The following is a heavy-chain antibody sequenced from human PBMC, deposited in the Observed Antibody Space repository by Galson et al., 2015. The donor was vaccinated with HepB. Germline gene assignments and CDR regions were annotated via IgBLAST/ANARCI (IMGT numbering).Heavy chain of an antibody. J-gene: IGHJ4*02. D-gene: IGHD3-22*01. V-gene: IGHV1-2*02. CDR2: INPNSGGT. Sequence: SVKVSCKASGFTFTDYYMHWVRQAPGQGLEWVGWINPNSGGTNYAQKFQGRVTMARDTSISTAYMELSRLRSDDTAVYYCARDQGYDSSGYYHGWGQGTLVTVSS. CDR3: ARDQGYDSSGYYHG. CDR1: GFTFTDYY.